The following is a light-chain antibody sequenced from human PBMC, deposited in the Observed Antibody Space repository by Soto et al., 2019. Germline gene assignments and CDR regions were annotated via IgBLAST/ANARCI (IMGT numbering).Light chain of an antibody. CDR3: CLYAVTFYV. V-gene: IGLV2-8*01. J-gene: IGLJ1*01. Sequence: QSVLTQPASVSGSPGQSITISCTGTSSDVGLYDYVSWYQQHPGKAPQLMIYAVSERPSGVPDRFSGSKSGNTASLTISGLQAEDEADYYCCLYAVTFYVFGTGTKVTVL. CDR1: SSDVGLYDY. CDR2: AVS.